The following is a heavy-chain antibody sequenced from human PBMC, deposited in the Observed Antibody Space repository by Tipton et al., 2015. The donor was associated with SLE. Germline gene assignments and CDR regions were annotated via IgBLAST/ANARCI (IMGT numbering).Heavy chain of an antibody. CDR3: ARVSKIPSLLGI. V-gene: IGHV4-61*09. Sequence: LRLSCTVSGGSISSGSYYWSWIRQPAGKGLEWIGYIYTSGSTNYNPSLKSRVTISVDTSKNQFSLKLSSVTAADTAVYYCARVSKIPSLLGIWGQGTMVTVSS. CDR1: GGSISSGSYY. J-gene: IGHJ3*02. CDR2: IYTSGST. D-gene: IGHD4-11*01.